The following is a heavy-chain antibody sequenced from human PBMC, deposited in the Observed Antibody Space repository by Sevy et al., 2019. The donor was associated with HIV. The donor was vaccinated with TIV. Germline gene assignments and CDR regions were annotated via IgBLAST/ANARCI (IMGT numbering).Heavy chain of an antibody. Sequence: GGSLRLSCAASGFTFSSYSMNWVRQAPGKGLEWVSSISGSSNYIYYADSMKGRFTISRDNAKNSLYLQMNSLRAEDTAVYYCARRDCTITSCHRGDAFDIWGQGTKVTVSS. J-gene: IGHJ3*02. D-gene: IGHD2-2*01. V-gene: IGHV3-21*01. CDR3: ARRDCTITSCHRGDAFDI. CDR1: GFTFSSYS. CDR2: ISGSSNYI.